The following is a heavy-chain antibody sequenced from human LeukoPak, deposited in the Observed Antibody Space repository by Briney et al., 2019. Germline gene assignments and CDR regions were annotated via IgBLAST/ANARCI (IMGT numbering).Heavy chain of an antibody. Sequence: PSETLSLTCTVSGGSISSSSYYWGWIRQPPGKGLEWIGSIYYSGSTYYNPSLKSRVTISVDTSKNQFSLQLNSVTPEDTAVYYCARDLRNGDYLFYFDYWGQGTLVTVSS. V-gene: IGHV4-39*07. CDR2: IYYSGST. CDR1: GGSISSSSYY. D-gene: IGHD4-17*01. CDR3: ARDLRNGDYLFYFDY. J-gene: IGHJ4*02.